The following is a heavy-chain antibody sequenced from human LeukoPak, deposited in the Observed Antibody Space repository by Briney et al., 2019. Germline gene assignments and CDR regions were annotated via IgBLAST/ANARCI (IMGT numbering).Heavy chain of an antibody. CDR3: AKASNTWNYFDY. CDR1: GFTFSSYG. CDR2: IRYDGSKK. V-gene: IGHV3-30*02. J-gene: IGHJ4*02. D-gene: IGHD1-1*01. Sequence: GGSLRLSCAASGFTFSSYGMHWVRQAPGKGLEWVAFIRYDGSKKYYADSVKGRFTISRDNSKNTLYLQMNSLRAEDTAIYYCAKASNTWNYFDYWGQGTLVTVSS.